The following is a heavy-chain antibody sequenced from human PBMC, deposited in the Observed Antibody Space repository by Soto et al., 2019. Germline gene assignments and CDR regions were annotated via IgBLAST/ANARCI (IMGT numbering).Heavy chain of an antibody. V-gene: IGHV3-23*01. CDR2: ISGSGGGT. CDR3: AKLGKGGSSKAC. J-gene: IGHJ4*02. D-gene: IGHD6-13*01. CDR1: GFTFSSYV. Sequence: EVQLLESGGGLVPPGGSLRLSCAASGFTFSSYVMTWVRQAPGMGLEWVSTISGSGGGTFYADSVKGRFTISRDNSKNTLFLQMNSLRAEDTAIYYCAKLGKGGSSKACWGQGTLVTVSS.